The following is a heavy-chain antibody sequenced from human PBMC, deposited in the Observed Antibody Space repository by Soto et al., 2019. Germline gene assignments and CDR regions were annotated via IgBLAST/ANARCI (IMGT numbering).Heavy chain of an antibody. Sequence: SVKVSCKASCYKFINYGITWGRQAPGQGLEWMGWIRVHNGNTNYAQNLQGRVTMTTDTSTSTAYMELRSLRSDDTAVYYCVRDLDGSGSYYTGYWGPGTLVTVSS. J-gene: IGHJ4*02. V-gene: IGHV1-18*01. D-gene: IGHD3-10*01. CDR3: VRDLDGSGSYYTGY. CDR2: IRVHNGNT. CDR1: CYKFINYG.